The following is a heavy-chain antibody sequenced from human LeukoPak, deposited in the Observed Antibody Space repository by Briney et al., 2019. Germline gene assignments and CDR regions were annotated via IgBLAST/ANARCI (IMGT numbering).Heavy chain of an antibody. CDR1: GYSFTSYW. J-gene: IGHJ5*02. CDR2: IYPGDSDT. CDR3: ARQTDDFWSGDINWFDP. Sequence: GESLKISCKGSGYSFTSYWIGWVRQMPGKGLEWMGIIYPGDSDTRYSPSFQDQVTISADKSISTAYLQWSSLKASDTAMYYCARQTDDFWSGDINWFDPWGRGTLVTVSS. D-gene: IGHD3-3*01. V-gene: IGHV5-51*01.